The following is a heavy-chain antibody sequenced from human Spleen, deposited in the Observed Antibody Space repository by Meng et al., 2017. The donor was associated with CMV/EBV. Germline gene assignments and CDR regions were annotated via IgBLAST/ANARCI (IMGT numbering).Heavy chain of an antibody. V-gene: IGHV4-39*07. CDR2: IHYSGNT. CDR1: GGSTSSSDYY. CDR3: AGANEAVSTGAFDY. D-gene: IGHD4-11*01. Sequence: GSLRLSCTVSGGSTSSSDYYWGWIRQPPGKGLEWIGSIHYSGNTYYNPSLESRVTISVDSSKNQFSLKLSSVTAADTAVFYCAGANEAVSTGAFDYWGQGKVVTVSS. J-gene: IGHJ4*02.